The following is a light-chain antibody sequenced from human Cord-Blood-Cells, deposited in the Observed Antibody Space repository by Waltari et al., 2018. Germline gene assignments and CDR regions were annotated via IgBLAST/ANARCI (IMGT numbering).Light chain of an antibody. J-gene: IGKJ2*01. CDR1: QSLVHSDGNTY. V-gene: IGKV2-30*02. CDR2: KVS. CDR3: MQGTHWPPYT. Sequence: DVVMTQSPLSLPVTLGQPASISCRSSQSLVHSDGNTYLNWFQQRPGQSPRRRITKVSNREAGGPGRFSGRGSGTDFTLKSSRVEAEDVGAYYCMQGTHWPPYTFGQGTKLEIK.